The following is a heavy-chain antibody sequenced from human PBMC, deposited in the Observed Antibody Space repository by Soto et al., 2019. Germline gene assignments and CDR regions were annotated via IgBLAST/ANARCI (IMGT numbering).Heavy chain of an antibody. Sequence: EVQLVESGGGLVKPGGSLRLSCAASGFTFSNAWMNWVRQAPGKGLEWVGSIKSKTDGGTTDYAAPVKGRFTISRDDSKNTLYLQMNSLKTEDTAVYYCTTTSWALYYYYGMDVWGQGTTVTVSS. CDR2: IKSKTDGGTT. CDR1: GFTFSNAW. CDR3: TTTSWALYYYYGMDV. V-gene: IGHV3-15*07. J-gene: IGHJ6*02. D-gene: IGHD3-16*01.